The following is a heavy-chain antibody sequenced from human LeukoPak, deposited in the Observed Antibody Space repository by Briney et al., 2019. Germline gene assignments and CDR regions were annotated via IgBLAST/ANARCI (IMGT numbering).Heavy chain of an antibody. CDR3: AKDPNGDYVGAFDN. CDR2: MGVSGDNV. D-gene: IGHD4-17*01. V-gene: IGHV3-23*01. Sequence: GGSLRLSCAASGFTFSAYGVTWVRQAPGKGLEWVSSMGVSGDNVHYADSVKGRFAISRDNSKNTLYLQMNSLRAEDAAVYYCAKDPNGDYVGAFDNWGQGTMVIVSS. J-gene: IGHJ3*02. CDR1: GFTFSAYG.